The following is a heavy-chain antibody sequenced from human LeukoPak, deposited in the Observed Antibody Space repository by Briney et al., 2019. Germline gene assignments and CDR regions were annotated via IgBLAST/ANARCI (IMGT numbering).Heavy chain of an antibody. V-gene: IGHV3-23*01. D-gene: IGHD4-17*01. CDR2: VSDSGVST. CDR1: GFTFRTYA. Sequence: PGGSLRLSCAASGFTFRTYALNWVRQAPGKGLEWVSGVSDSGVSTYYADSVRGRFTISRDNSKNTLYLQMNSLRAEDTAVYYCAKGPTDYGDCYFDYWGQGTLVTVSS. CDR3: AKGPTDYGDCYFDY. J-gene: IGHJ4*02.